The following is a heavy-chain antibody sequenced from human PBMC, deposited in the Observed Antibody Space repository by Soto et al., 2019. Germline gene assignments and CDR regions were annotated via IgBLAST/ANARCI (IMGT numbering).Heavy chain of an antibody. Sequence: QVQLVESGGGLVKPGGSLRISCAASGFTFSDYYMSWIRQAPGKGLEWVSYISSSSSYTNYADSVKGRFTISRDNAKNSLCLQMNSLRAEDTAVYYCARVRLAAAVSGDAFDIWGQGTMVTVSS. CDR1: GFTFSDYY. J-gene: IGHJ3*02. CDR3: ARVRLAAAVSGDAFDI. CDR2: ISSSSSYT. V-gene: IGHV3-11*06. D-gene: IGHD6-13*01.